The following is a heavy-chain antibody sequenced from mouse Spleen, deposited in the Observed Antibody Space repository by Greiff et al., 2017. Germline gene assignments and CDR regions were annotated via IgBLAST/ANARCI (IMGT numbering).Heavy chain of an antibody. CDR2: IYPGDGDT. J-gene: IGHJ2*01. Sequence: QVQLQQSGPELVKPGASVKISCKASGYAFSSSWMNWVKQRPGKGLEWIGRIYPGDGDTNYNGKFKGKATLTADKSSSTAYMQLSSLTSEDSAVYFCARSTIPDYFDYWGQGTTLTVSS. V-gene: IGHV1-82*01. D-gene: IGHD2-1*01. CDR1: GYAFSSSW. CDR3: ARSTIPDYFDY.